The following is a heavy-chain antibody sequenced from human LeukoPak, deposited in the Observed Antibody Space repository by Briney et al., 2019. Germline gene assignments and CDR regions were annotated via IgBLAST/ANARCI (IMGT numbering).Heavy chain of an antibody. Sequence: GGSLRLSCAASGFTSTNYAMNWVRQAPGKGLEWVSVLIGSSGSTDYAASVKGRFTISRDKSKSTLFLQMNSLRAEDTAIYYCAKGAYDYIEIGYFDSWGQGTLVTVSS. CDR3: AKGAYDYIEIGYFDS. D-gene: IGHD5-12*01. J-gene: IGHJ4*02. CDR2: LIGSSGST. V-gene: IGHV3-23*01. CDR1: GFTSTNYA.